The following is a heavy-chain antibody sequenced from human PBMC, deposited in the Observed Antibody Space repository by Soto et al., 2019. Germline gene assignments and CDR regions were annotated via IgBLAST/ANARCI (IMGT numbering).Heavy chain of an antibody. V-gene: IGHV4-39*01. J-gene: IGHJ4*02. CDR2: IYYSGST. CDR1: GGSISSSSYY. CDR3: ARHLHAGTLACCDY. Sequence: SETLSLTCTVSGGSISSSSYYWGWIRQPPGKGLEWIGSIYYSGSTYYNPSLKSRVTISVDTSKNQFSLKLSSVTAADTAVYYCARHLHAGTLACCDYWGQGTLVTVSS. D-gene: IGHD6-13*01.